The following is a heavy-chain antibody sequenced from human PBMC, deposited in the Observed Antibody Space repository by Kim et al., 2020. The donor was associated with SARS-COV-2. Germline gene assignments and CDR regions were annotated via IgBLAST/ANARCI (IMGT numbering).Heavy chain of an antibody. CDR3: ARDNPLTAWFDY. Sequence: YYAHSVKGRLTNSRDNAKNSLYLQMNSLRAEDTAVYYCARDNPLTAWFDYWGQGTLVTVSS. D-gene: IGHD5-18*01. V-gene: IGHV3-48*04. J-gene: IGHJ4*02.